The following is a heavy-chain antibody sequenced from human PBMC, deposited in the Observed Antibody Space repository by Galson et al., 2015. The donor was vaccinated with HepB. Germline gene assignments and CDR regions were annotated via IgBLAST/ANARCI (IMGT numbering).Heavy chain of an antibody. D-gene: IGHD1-7*01. Sequence: SLRLSCAASGFTFSGYAMTWVRQAPGKGLEWVSAISGSGGGTFYADSVKGRFTISRDNSKNTLYLQMNSLRAEDTAVYYCAKALGVTGTQRQYLYGMDVWGQGTTVSV. CDR3: AKALGVTGTQRQYLYGMDV. J-gene: IGHJ6*02. V-gene: IGHV3-23*01. CDR2: ISGSGGGT. CDR1: GFTFSGYA.